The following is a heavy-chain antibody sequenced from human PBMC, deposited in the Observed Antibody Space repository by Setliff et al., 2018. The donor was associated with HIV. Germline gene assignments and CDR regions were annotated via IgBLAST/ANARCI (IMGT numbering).Heavy chain of an antibody. Sequence: GGSLRLSCAASGFIFSHYKMSWVRQAPGKGLEWVSSISGSSSYIDYADPVKGRFTISRDNAKNSVYLQMNSLRAEDTAVYYCVRDGGSYYVEGSYFDFWGQGSLVTVSS. CDR2: ISGSSSYI. J-gene: IGHJ4*02. CDR3: VRDGGSYYVEGSYFDF. D-gene: IGHD1-26*01. CDR1: GFIFSHYK. V-gene: IGHV3-21*01.